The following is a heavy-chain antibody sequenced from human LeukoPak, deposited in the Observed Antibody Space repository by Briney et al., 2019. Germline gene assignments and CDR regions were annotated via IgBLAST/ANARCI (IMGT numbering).Heavy chain of an antibody. Sequence: ASVKVSCKASGYAFTSYDISWVRQAPGQGLEWMGWISAYNGNTNYAQKLQGRVTMTTDTSTSTAYMGLKSLRSDDTAVYYCARDLRGGLDWGQGTLVTVSS. CDR2: ISAYNGNT. CDR1: GYAFTSYD. V-gene: IGHV1-18*01. D-gene: IGHD3-10*01. CDR3: ARDLRGGLD. J-gene: IGHJ4*02.